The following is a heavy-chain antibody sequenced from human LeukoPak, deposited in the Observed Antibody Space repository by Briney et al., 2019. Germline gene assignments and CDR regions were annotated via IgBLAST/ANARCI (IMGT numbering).Heavy chain of an antibody. Sequence: KASGTLSLTCTVSGDSTSSSTYYWDWIRQAPGKGLEWIGNIYDSGTTHYNPSLKSRVTISGDTSKNQFSLKLNSVTAADTAIYYCATHRRSGSGGSENAFEIWGQGTMVTVSS. D-gene: IGHD5-12*01. J-gene: IGHJ3*02. CDR1: GDSTSSSTYY. CDR2: IYDSGTT. CDR3: ATHRRSGSGGSENAFEI. V-gene: IGHV4-39*01.